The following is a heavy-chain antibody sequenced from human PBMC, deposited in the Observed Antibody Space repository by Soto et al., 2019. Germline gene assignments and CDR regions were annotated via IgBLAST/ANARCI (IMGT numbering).Heavy chain of an antibody. CDR3: ARGLRSSSNWFDP. V-gene: IGHV4-59*12. J-gene: IGHJ5*02. CDR1: GGSISGYY. CDR2: IYYSGST. Sequence: QVQLQESGPRLVKPLETLSLTCPVSGGSISGYYWSWIRQPPGKGLEWIGFIYYSGSTNSTPSLKSRVTITVDTSKNKFSLKLSSVNAADTAVYYCARGLRSSSNWFDPWGQGTLVTVSS. D-gene: IGHD6-6*01.